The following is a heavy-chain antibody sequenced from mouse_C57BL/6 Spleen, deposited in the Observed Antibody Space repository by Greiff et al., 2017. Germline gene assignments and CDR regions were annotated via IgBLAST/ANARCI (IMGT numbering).Heavy chain of an antibody. D-gene: IGHD1-1*01. V-gene: IGHV1-52*01. CDR2: IDPSDSET. Sequence: QVQLQQPGAELVRPGSSVKLSCKASGYTFTSYWMHWVKQRPIQGLEWIGNIDPSDSETHYNQKFKDKATLTVDKSSSTAYMQLSSLTSEDSAVXYCARTSSSLWYFDVWGTGTTVTVSS. J-gene: IGHJ1*03. CDR3: ARTSSSLWYFDV. CDR1: GYTFTSYW.